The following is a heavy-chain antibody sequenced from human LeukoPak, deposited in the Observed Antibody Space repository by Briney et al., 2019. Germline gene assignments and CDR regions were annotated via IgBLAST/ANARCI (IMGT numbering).Heavy chain of an antibody. J-gene: IGHJ4*02. D-gene: IGHD5-18*01. Sequence: PSETLSLTCTVSGYSISNGYYWAWIRQPPGKGLEFIGNIYHSGSTYYNPSLKSRVTISVDTSKNQFSLKLSSVTAADTAVYYCARDYQGGYGDKTVDYWGQGTLVTVSS. CDR3: ARDYQGGYGDKTVDY. V-gene: IGHV4-38-2*02. CDR2: IYHSGST. CDR1: GYSISNGYY.